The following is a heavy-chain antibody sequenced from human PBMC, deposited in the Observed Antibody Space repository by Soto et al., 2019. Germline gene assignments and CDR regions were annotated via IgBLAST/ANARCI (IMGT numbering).Heavy chain of an antibody. CDR1: GGSISTYY. Sequence: SETLSLTCSVSGGSISTYYWSWIRQPPGKGLEWIGYIYYSGTTDYNPSLESRVTISVDTSKDQFSLKLSSVTAADTAVYYCAREFTTVQGKRYYGMDVWGQGTTVTVS. J-gene: IGHJ6*02. V-gene: IGHV4-59*01. CDR3: AREFTTVQGKRYYGMDV. CDR2: IYYSGTT. D-gene: IGHD3-10*01.